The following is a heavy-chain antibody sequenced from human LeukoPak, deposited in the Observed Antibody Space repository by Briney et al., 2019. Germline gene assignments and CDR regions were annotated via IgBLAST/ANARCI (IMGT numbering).Heavy chain of an antibody. Sequence: PSETLSLTCGVSGGSIDSLYWSWIRQVPGKGLEWIGYVSHSGSASYNPSLESRVTISVDTSKKQFSLKLSSVTAADTAVYYCARNSGSYGDYWGQGTLVTVSS. CDR2: VSHSGSA. CDR3: ARNSGSYGDY. V-gene: IGHV4-59*11. CDR1: GGSIDSLY. J-gene: IGHJ4*02. D-gene: IGHD1-26*01.